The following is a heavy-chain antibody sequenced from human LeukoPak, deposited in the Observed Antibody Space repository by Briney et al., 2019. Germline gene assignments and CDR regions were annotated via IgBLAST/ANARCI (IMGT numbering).Heavy chain of an antibody. V-gene: IGHV3-20*04. CDR1: GFTFDDYG. CDR3: ARVESSSWYWDFDY. CDR2: INWNGGST. D-gene: IGHD6-13*01. J-gene: IGHJ4*02. Sequence: GASLRLSCAASGFTFDDYGMTWVRQAPGKGLEWVSGINWNGGSTGYADSVKGRFTISRDNAKNSLYLQMNSLRAEDTALYYCARVESSSWYWDFDYWGQGTLVTVSS.